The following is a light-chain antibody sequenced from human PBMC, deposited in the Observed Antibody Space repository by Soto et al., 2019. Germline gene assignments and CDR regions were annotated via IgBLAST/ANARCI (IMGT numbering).Light chain of an antibody. V-gene: IGKV3-20*01. CDR1: QSVGSSY. Sequence: EIVLTQSPGTLSLSPGERATHSCRASQSVGSSYLAWYQQKPGQAPRLLIYGASSRATGIPDRFSGSGSGTDFTLTISRLEPQDFAVYYCQQYGTSPYTFGQGTKVDIK. CDR2: GAS. J-gene: IGKJ2*01. CDR3: QQYGTSPYT.